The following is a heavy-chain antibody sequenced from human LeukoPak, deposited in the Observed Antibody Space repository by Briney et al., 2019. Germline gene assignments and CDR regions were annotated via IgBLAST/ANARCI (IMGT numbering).Heavy chain of an antibody. J-gene: IGHJ4*02. V-gene: IGHV3-23*01. D-gene: IGHD5-18*01. Sequence: PGGSLRLSCAASGFTFSSSAMSWVRQAPGKGLEWVSTISGSGDRTYYADSVKGRFTISRDNAKNSLYLQMNSLRGEDTAAYYCARGGRLWAHFDYWGQGTLVTVSS. CDR1: GFTFSSSA. CDR2: ISGSGDRT. CDR3: ARGGRLWAHFDY.